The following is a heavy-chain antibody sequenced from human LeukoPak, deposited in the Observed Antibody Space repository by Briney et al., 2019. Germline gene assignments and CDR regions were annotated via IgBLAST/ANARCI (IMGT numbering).Heavy chain of an antibody. CDR3: ARTYDFWSGPFDY. D-gene: IGHD3-3*01. J-gene: IGHJ4*02. Sequence: SVKVSCKASGGTFRSYTFSWVRQAPGQGLEWMGGVIPIFDTANYAQKFQGRVTITEDESTSTAYMELSSLRAEDTAVYYCARTYDFWSGPFDYWGQGTLVTVSS. CDR1: GGTFRSYT. V-gene: IGHV1-69*13. CDR2: VIPIFDTA.